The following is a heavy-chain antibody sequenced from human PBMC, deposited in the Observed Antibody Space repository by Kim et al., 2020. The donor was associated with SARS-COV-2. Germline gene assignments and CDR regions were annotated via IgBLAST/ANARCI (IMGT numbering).Heavy chain of an antibody. CDR2: IFSGGAT. V-gene: IGHV3-53*01. Sequence: GGSLRLSCAASGFIVRSNYMSWVRQAPGRGLEWVSIIFSGGATDYADSVKGRFTISRDNSKNTVYLQMNSLRAEDTAVYYCARDLRRDGYSSVDYFDYWG. D-gene: IGHD4-4*01. J-gene: IGHJ4*01. CDR3: ARDLRRDGYSSVDYFDY. CDR1: GFIVRSNY.